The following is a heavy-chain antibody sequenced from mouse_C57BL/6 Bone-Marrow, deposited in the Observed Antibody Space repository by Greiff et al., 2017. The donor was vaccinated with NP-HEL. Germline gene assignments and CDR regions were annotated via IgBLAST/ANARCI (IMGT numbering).Heavy chain of an antibody. CDR3: ARSRYCYPDY. Sequence: EVQLQQSGPELVKPGASVKISCKASGYTFTDYYMNWVKQSHGKSLEWIGDINPNNGGTSYNQKFKGKATLTVDKSSSTAYMELRSLTSEDSAVYYCARSRYCYPDYWGQGTTLTVSS. J-gene: IGHJ2*01. V-gene: IGHV1-26*01. D-gene: IGHD2-12*01. CDR2: INPNNGGT. CDR1: GYTFTDYY.